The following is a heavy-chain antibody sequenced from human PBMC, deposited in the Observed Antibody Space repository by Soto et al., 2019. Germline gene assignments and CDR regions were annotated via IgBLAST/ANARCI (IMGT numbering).Heavy chain of an antibody. V-gene: IGHV4-4*07. D-gene: IGHD1-26*01. CDR3: AREGASGFGMDV. Sequence: LSLTGNVSCGSIRSYYWSWMRQPAGKALEWIGRIYTSGTTNYNPSLKSRATILVDTPKNQFSLKLSSVTAADTAVYYCAREGASGFGMDVWGQGPTMPV. J-gene: IGHJ6*02. CDR2: IYTSGTT. CDR1: CGSIRSYY.